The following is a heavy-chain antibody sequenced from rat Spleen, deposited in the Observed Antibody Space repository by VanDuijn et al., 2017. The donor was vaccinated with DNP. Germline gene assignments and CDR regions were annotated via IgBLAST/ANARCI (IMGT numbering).Heavy chain of an antibody. V-gene: IGHV5S10*01. CDR2: IIYDGSRT. D-gene: IGHD1-7*01. J-gene: IGHJ2*01. CDR1: GFTFSDYN. Sequence: EVQLVESGGGLVQPGRSLKLSCEASGFTFSDYNMAWVRQAPKKGLEWVATIIYDGSRTYYRDSVRGRFTISRDYARSTLYLQMDSLRSEDTATYYCATSSYYGYDYGFGYWGQGVMVTVSS. CDR3: ATSSYYGYDYGFGY.